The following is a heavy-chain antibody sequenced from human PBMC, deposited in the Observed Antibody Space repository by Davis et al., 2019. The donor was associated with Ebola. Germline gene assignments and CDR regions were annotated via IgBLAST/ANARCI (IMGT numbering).Heavy chain of an antibody. Sequence: PGGSLRLSCTASGFAFTTYPMNWIRQAPGKGLEWLSNIRDNGRDTSYADSVKGRFSISRDNDKNSLYLQMNSLRDEDTAVYFCVRDDQYGFDIWGHGTMVTVSS. CDR2: IRDNGRDT. CDR1: GFAFTTYP. D-gene: IGHD2-2*01. V-gene: IGHV3-48*02. J-gene: IGHJ3*02. CDR3: VRDDQYGFDI.